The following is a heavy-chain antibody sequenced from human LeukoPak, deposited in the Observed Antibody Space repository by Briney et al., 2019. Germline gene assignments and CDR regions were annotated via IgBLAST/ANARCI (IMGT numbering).Heavy chain of an antibody. D-gene: IGHD3-9*01. CDR1: GYTFTSYG. V-gene: IGHV1-18*01. CDR2: ISAYNGNT. J-gene: IGHJ4*02. CDR3: ARVLRDDVLTGSIWFDY. Sequence: ASVKVSCKASGYTFTSYGTSWVRQGPGQGLEWMGWISAYNGNTNYAQKLQGSVTMTTDTSTSTAYMELRSLRSDDTAVYYCARVLRDDVLTGSIWFDYWGQGTLVTVSS.